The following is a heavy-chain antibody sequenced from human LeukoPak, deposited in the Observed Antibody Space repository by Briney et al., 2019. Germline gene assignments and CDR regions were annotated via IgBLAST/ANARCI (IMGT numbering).Heavy chain of an antibody. CDR2: MYYSGGT. D-gene: IGHD3-10*01. Sequence: SETLSLTCTVSGGSISSYYWRWIRQPPGKGLEWIGYMYYSGGTNFNPSLKSRVTISADTSKNQFSLKLSSVTAADTAVYYCARGGSEELFFDYWGQGTLVTVSS. V-gene: IGHV4-59*01. J-gene: IGHJ4*02. CDR3: ARGGSEELFFDY. CDR1: GGSISSYY.